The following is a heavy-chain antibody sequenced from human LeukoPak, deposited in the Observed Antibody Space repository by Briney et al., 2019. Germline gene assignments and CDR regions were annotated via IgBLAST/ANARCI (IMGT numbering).Heavy chain of an antibody. CDR2: IYYSGST. D-gene: IGHD3-22*01. V-gene: IGHV4-61*08. J-gene: IGHJ4*02. CDR1: GGSISSGDYY. Sequence: PSETLSLTCTVSGGSISSGDYYWSCIRQPPGKGLKWIGYIYYSGSTNYNPSLKSRVTISVDTSKNQFSLKLSSVTAADTAVYYCARGGGYYEYYFDYWGQGTLVTVSS. CDR3: ARGGGYYEYYFDY.